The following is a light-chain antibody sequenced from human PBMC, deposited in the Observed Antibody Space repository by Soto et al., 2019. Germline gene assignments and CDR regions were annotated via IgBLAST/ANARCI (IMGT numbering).Light chain of an antibody. CDR2: KAS. Sequence: DVVMTQSPLSLPVTLGQPASISCWSSQSLVYSDGNAYLNWFQPRPGQSPRRLIYKASKRDSGVPDTWSGSGSGTEFQRQINRVEAVDVGLSYCLHGTYWPPTFGRGTRVEMK. V-gene: IGKV2-30*01. CDR1: QSLVYSDGNAY. J-gene: IGKJ1*01. CDR3: LHGTYWPPT.